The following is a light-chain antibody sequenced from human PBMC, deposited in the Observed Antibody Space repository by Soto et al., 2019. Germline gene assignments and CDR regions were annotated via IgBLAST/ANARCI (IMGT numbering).Light chain of an antibody. V-gene: IGKV3-20*01. J-gene: IGKJ5*01. CDR3: QQYGSSLPIT. Sequence: EIVFTQSPDTLSLSPGESATLSCRAIQSVSSNYFAWYQQNPGQAPRLLIYDASSRATGIPDRFSGSGSGTDFTLTISRLEPEDFAVYYCQQYGSSLPITFGQGTRLENK. CDR2: DAS. CDR1: QSVSSNY.